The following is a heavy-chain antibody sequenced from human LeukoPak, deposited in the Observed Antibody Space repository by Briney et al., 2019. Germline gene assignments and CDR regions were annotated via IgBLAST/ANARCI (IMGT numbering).Heavy chain of an antibody. CDR1: GGSISSYH. D-gene: IGHD3-10*01. CDR2: IYYSGST. J-gene: IGHJ1*01. CDR3: ARDEVRFPRVFQH. V-gene: IGHV4-59*01. Sequence: SETLSLTCTVSGGSISSYHWSWIRQPPGKGLEWMGNIYYSGSTNYNPSLKSRVTISLDTSKDQFSLKLSSVTAADTAVYYCARDEVRFPRVFQHWGQGTLVTVSS.